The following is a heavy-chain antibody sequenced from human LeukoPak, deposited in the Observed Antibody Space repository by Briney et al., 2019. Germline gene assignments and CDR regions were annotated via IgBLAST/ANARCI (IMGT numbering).Heavy chain of an antibody. Sequence: SETLSLTCAVYGGSFSGYYWSWIRQPPGKGLEWIGEINHSGSTNYNPSLKSRVTISVDTSKNQFSLKLSSVTAADTAVYYCAKDLGDGYNYAGSQGYWGQGTLVTVSS. J-gene: IGHJ4*02. V-gene: IGHV4-34*01. CDR3: AKDLGDGYNYAGSQGY. CDR1: GGSFSGYY. D-gene: IGHD5-24*01. CDR2: INHSGST.